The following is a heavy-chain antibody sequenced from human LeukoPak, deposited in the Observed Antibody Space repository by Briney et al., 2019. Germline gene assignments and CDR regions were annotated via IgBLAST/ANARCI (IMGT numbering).Heavy chain of an antibody. CDR2: ISYDGSNK. CDR3: ARDPLDY. CDR1: GFTFSSYA. V-gene: IGHV3-30-3*01. J-gene: IGHJ4*02. Sequence: GGSLRLSCAASGFTFSSYAMHWVRQAPGKGLEWVAVISYDGSNKYYADSVKGRFTIFRDNSKNTLYLQMNSLRAEDTAVYYCARDPLDYWGQGTLVTVSS.